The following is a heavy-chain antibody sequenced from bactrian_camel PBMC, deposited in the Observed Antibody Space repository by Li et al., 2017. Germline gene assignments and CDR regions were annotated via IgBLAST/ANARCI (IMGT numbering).Heavy chain of an antibody. J-gene: IGHJ4*01. CDR3: TTMSCTVAGEYYF. CDR2: IIHDGDTT. V-gene: IGHV3S33*01. D-gene: IGHD6*01. Sequence: LRLSCAASGFTFSNYHMSWVRQAPGKGLEWVSRIIHDGDTTSYADSVKGRFTISRDNAKSTLYLQMDNLKPEDSGVYYCTTMSCTVAGEYYFWGQGTQVTVS. CDR1: GFTFSNYH.